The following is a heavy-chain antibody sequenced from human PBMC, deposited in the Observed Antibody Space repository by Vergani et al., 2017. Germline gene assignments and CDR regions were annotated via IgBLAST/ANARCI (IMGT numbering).Heavy chain of an antibody. V-gene: IGHV3-48*04. J-gene: IGHJ4*02. CDR1: GFTFSSYS. Sequence: EVQLVESGGGLVQPGGSLRLSCAASGFTFSSYSMNWVRQAPGKGLEWVSYISSSSSTIYYADSVKGRFTISRDNAKNSLYLQMNSLRAEDTAVYYCARGSSYYDFWSGYYRSNYFDYWGQGTLVTVSS. CDR2: ISSSSSTI. CDR3: ARGSSYYDFWSGYYRSNYFDY. D-gene: IGHD3-3*01.